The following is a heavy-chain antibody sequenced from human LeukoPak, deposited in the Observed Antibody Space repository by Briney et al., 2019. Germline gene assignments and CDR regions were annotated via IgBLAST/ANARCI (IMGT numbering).Heavy chain of an antibody. CDR1: GFTFSDYY. V-gene: IGHV3-11*01. D-gene: IGHD6-19*01. J-gene: IGHJ4*02. CDR3: ASGRDITVAGPGGYFDY. Sequence: GGSLRLSCAASGFTFSDYYMSWIRQAPGKGLEWVSYISPGGGSIYLADSVKGRFTISWDNAKNSLFLQMNSLTAEDTAVYYCASGRDITVAGPGGYFDYWGQGTLVTVSS. CDR2: ISPGGGSI.